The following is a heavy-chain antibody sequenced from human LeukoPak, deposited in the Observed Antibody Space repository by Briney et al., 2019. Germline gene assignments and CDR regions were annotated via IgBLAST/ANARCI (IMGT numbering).Heavy chain of an antibody. CDR1: GFIFSSYN. Sequence: GGSLRLSCAASGFIFSSYNMNWVRQAPGKGLEWVSSISSRSRDVYYADSVKGRFTISRDNTKSSLFLQMDSLRAEDTAVYYCASTIVTTVYPPGWYFDRWGRGTQVTVSS. V-gene: IGHV3-21*06. D-gene: IGHD4-17*01. CDR3: ASTIVTTVYPPGWYFDR. J-gene: IGHJ2*01. CDR2: ISSRSRDV.